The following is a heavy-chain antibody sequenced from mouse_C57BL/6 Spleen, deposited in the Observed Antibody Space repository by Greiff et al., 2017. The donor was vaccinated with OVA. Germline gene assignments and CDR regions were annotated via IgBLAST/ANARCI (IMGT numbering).Heavy chain of an antibody. CDR2: IHPNSGST. J-gene: IGHJ2*01. D-gene: IGHD2-1*01. CDR1: GYTFTSYW. Sequence: QVHVKQPGAELVKPGASVKLSCKASGYTFTSYWMHWVKQRPGQGLEWIGMIHPNSGSTNYNEKFKSKATLTVDKSSSTAYMQLSSLTSEDSAVYYGARDYGNLDYWGQGTTLTVAS. V-gene: IGHV1-64*01. CDR3: ARDYGNLDY.